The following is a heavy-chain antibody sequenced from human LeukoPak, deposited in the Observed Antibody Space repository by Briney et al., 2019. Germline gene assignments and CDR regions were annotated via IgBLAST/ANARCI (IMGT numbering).Heavy chain of an antibody. CDR1: GGTFSSYA. CDR2: IIPIFGTA. V-gene: IGHV1-69*05. Sequence: ASVKVSCKASGGTFSSYAISWVRQAPEQGLEWMGGIIPIFGTANYAQKFQGRVTITTDESTSTAYMELSSLRSEDTAVYYCAKGYCSSTSCSRGGWFDPWGQGTLVTVSS. J-gene: IGHJ5*02. D-gene: IGHD2-2*01. CDR3: AKGYCSSTSCSRGGWFDP.